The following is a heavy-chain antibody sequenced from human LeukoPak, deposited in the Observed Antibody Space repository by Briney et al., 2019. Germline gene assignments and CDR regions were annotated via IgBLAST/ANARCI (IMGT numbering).Heavy chain of an antibody. D-gene: IGHD1-26*01. J-gene: IGHJ4*02. CDR1: GFTFSNYW. CDR2: IDGDGNNI. Sequence: GGSLRLSCAGSGFTFSNYWMHWIRQDPGKGLVWVSRIDGDGNNINYAGSVKGRFTISRDNAKTTLYPQMNSLRPEDTAVYYCVSDSGSRSGGDYWGQGTLVTVSS. CDR3: VSDSGSRSGGDY. V-gene: IGHV3-74*01.